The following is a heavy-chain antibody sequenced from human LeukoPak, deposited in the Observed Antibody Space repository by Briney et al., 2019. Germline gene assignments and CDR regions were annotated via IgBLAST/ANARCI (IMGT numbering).Heavy chain of an antibody. Sequence: ASVKVSCKASGYTFTSYDINWVRRATGQGLEWMGWMNPNSGNTGYAQKFQGRVTMTRNTSISTAYMELSSLRSEDTAVYYCARGPPTSSSSWTLSLNYYYYYYMDVWGKGTTVTISS. D-gene: IGHD6-13*01. CDR1: GYTFTSYD. J-gene: IGHJ6*03. V-gene: IGHV1-8*01. CDR2: MNPNSGNT. CDR3: ARGPPTSSSSWTLSLNYYYYYYMDV.